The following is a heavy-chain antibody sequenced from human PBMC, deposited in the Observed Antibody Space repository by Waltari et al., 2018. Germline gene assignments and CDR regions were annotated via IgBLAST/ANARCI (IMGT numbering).Heavy chain of an antibody. D-gene: IGHD4-17*01. CDR3: ARLEGPYGDYDGGHYFDY. Sequence: QLQLQESGPGLVKPSETLSLTCTVSGGSISSSSYYWGWIRQPPGKGLEWIGSIYYSGRTYYNPSLKSRVTISVDTSKNQFSLKLSSVTAADTAVYYCARLEGPYGDYDGGHYFDYWGQGTLVTVSS. V-gene: IGHV4-39*01. CDR1: GGSISSSSYY. J-gene: IGHJ4*02. CDR2: IYYSGRT.